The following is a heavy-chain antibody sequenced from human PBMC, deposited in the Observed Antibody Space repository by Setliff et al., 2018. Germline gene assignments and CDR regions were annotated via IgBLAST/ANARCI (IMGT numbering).Heavy chain of an antibody. CDR3: ARGRVDSGSYNDLGYFDD. V-gene: IGHV4-61*09. J-gene: IGHJ4*02. Sequence: SETLSLTCSVSGDFMSSHLYFWSWIRQPAGKGLEWIGDIDIRGIINYNPSLKSRTTISIDPSKTQFSLILSSVTAADTAMYFCARGRVDSGSYNDLGYFDDWGKGTLVTVSS. CDR1: GDFMSSHLYF. CDR2: IDIRGII. D-gene: IGHD1-26*01.